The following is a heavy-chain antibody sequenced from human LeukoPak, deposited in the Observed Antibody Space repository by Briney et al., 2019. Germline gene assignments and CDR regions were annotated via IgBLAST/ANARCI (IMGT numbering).Heavy chain of an antibody. CDR2: ISYDGSNK. J-gene: IGHJ3*02. CDR1: GFTFSSYG. Sequence: GGSLRLSCAASGFTFSSYGMHWVRQAPGKGLEWVAVISYDGSNKYYADSVKGRFTVSRDNAKNTLYLQMNSLRAEDTAVYYCAKHPAFDIWGQGTMVTVSS. V-gene: IGHV3-30*18. CDR3: AKHPAFDI.